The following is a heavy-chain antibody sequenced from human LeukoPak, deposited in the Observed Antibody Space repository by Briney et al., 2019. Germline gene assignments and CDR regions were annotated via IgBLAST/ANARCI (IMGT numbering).Heavy chain of an antibody. J-gene: IGHJ4*02. CDR3: ARGIFTGYSSSWYDY. Sequence: PSETLSLTCAVYGGSFSGYYWSWIRQPPGKGLEWIGEINHSGSTNYNPSLKSRVTISVDTSKNQFSLRLCSVTAADTAVYYCARGIFTGYSSSWYDYWGQGTLVTVSS. D-gene: IGHD6-13*01. CDR2: INHSGST. CDR1: GGSFSGYY. V-gene: IGHV4-34*01.